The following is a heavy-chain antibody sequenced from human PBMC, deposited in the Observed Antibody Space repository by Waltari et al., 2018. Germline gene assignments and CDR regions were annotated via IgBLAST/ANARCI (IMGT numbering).Heavy chain of an antibody. CDR3: ATARDEQTAMVYFDK. J-gene: IGHJ4*02. CDR2: MYPAGSS. Sequence: EVILVESGGGLVHPGGSLRLSCAASGFSVRTTHMSGVRQAPGRGLEWVSIMYPAGSSYNADSVEGRFTMSRDISKNMVHLQMNRLRLEDSATYYCATARDEQTAMVYFDKWGQGTLVSVSS. CDR1: GFSVRTTH. V-gene: IGHV3-66*02. D-gene: IGHD5-18*01.